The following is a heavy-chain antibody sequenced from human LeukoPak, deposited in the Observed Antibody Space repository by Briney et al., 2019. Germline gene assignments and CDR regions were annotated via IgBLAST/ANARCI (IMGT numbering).Heavy chain of an antibody. CDR3: ARVSRYNWNYGVFDY. J-gene: IGHJ4*02. Sequence: GGSLRLSCAASGFTFSSYEMNWVRQAPGKGLEWVSYIGSSGSTIYYADSVKGRFTISRDNAKNSLYLQMNSLRAEDTAMYYCARVSRYNWNYGVFDYWGQGSLVTVSS. CDR1: GFTFSSYE. D-gene: IGHD1-7*01. CDR2: IGSSGSTI. V-gene: IGHV3-48*03.